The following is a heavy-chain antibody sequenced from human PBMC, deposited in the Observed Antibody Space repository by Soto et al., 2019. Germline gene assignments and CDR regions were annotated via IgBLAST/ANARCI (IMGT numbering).Heavy chain of an antibody. CDR2: INHSGST. V-gene: IGHV4-34*01. CDR1: GGSFSGYY. Sequence: SETLSLTCAVYGGSFSGYYWSWIRQPPGKGLEWIGEINHSGSTNYNPSLKSRVTISVDTSKNQFSLKLSSVTAADTAVYYCARGPGWLLSPLQTTCYYYYGMDVWGQGTTVTVSS. J-gene: IGHJ6*02. D-gene: IGHD3-9*01. CDR3: ARGPGWLLSPLQTTCYYYYGMDV.